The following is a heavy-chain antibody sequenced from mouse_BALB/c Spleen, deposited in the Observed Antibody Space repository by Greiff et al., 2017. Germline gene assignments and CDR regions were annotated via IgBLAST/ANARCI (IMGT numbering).Heavy chain of an antibody. J-gene: IGHJ2*01. D-gene: IGHD2-14*01. Sequence: LSISKDNSKSQVFLKMNSLQTDDTAMYYCAKQGVRRDYFDYWGQGTTLTVSS. CDR3: AKQGVRRDYFDY. V-gene: IGHV2-6-5*01.